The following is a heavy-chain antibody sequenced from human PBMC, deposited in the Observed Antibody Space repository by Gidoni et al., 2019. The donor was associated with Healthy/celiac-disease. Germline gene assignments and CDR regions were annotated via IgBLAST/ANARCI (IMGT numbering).Heavy chain of an antibody. J-gene: IGHJ4*02. CDR1: GFPFVDYA. V-gene: IGHV3-9*01. Sequence: EVQLVESGGGLVQPGRSLRLSCAASGFPFVDYAMHWVRQAPGKGLEWVSCISWNSGSIGYADSVKGRFTISRDNAKNSLYLQMNSLRAEDTALYYCAKGESAGSGSYFDYWGQGTLVTVSS. D-gene: IGHD1-26*01. CDR2: ISWNSGSI. CDR3: AKGESAGSGSYFDY.